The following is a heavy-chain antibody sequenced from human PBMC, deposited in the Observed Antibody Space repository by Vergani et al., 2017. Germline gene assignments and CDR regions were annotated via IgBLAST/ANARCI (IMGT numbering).Heavy chain of an antibody. J-gene: IGHJ4*02. Sequence: EVQVVESGGGLIKPGGSLRLSCVVSGITFKNVWINWVRQAPGKGLEWIGRIRSKNDGGTADYAAPLKGRFTISRDDSKDSAFLLVNNLKTEGTAVYFCYTGYHDYWGQGTLVTVSS. CDR1: GITFKNVW. CDR2: IRSKNDGGTA. D-gene: IGHD5-12*01. CDR3: YTGYHDY. V-gene: IGHV3-15*01.